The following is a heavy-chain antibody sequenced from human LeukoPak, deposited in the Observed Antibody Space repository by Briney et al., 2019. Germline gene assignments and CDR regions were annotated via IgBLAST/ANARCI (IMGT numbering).Heavy chain of an antibody. CDR3: ARGVFMTSGRYFYYMDL. CDR2: FYTGDT. CDR1: AASISSDNYY. V-gene: IGHV4-61*02. Sequence: SETLSLTCTVSAASISSDNYYWNWIRQPAGRGLEWIGRFYTGDTKYNPSLNNRATVSVDTSKNQFSLTLSSVTAADTATYYCARGVFMTSGRYFYYMDLWGTGTTVTVSS. J-gene: IGHJ6*03. D-gene: IGHD2-21*01.